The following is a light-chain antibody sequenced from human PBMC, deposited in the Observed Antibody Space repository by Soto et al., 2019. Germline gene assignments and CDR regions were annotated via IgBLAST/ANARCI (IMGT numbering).Light chain of an antibody. CDR2: SNN. Sequence: QSVLTQPPSASGAPGQRVTISCSGSSSNIGSNTVNWYQQLPGTAPKLLICSNNQRPSGVPDRFSVSKSGTSASLAISGLQSEDEADYYCAAWDDSLNGVVFGGGTKLTVL. CDR3: AAWDDSLNGVV. J-gene: IGLJ2*01. V-gene: IGLV1-44*01. CDR1: SSNIGSNT.